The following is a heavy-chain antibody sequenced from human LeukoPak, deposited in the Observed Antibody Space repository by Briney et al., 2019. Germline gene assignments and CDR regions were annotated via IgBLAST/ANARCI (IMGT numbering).Heavy chain of an antibody. CDR3: ARSLIVGATAPDY. CDR1: GFTVSSKY. V-gene: IGHV3-66*01. D-gene: IGHD1-26*01. CDR2: IYRGGNT. J-gene: IGHJ4*02. Sequence: PGGSLRLSCAASGFTVSSKYMSWVRQAPGKGLEWVSVIYRGGNTYYADSVKGRFSISRDISTNTLYLQMNSLRAEDTDVYFCARSLIVGATAPDYWGQGTLVTV.